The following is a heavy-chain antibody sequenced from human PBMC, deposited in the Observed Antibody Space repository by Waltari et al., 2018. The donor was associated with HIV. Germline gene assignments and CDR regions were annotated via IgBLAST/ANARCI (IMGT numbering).Heavy chain of an antibody. Sequence: QLQLQESGPGLVKPSETLSLTCPVSGGSISSSSYYWGWIRPAPGKGVEWMGSIYYSGSTYYNPSLKSRVTISVDTSKNQFSLKLSSVTAADTAVYHCVRHGGGWAPGGFDYWGQGTLVTVSS. CDR2: IYYSGST. CDR1: GGSISSSSYY. J-gene: IGHJ4*02. V-gene: IGHV4-39*01. CDR3: VRHGGGWAPGGFDY. D-gene: IGHD6-19*01.